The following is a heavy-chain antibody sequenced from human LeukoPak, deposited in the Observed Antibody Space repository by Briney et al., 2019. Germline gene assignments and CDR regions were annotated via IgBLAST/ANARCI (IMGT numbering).Heavy chain of an antibody. CDR2: IRSKAYGETT. J-gene: IGHJ4*02. D-gene: IGHD3-10*01. Sequence: PGGSLRLSCAASGFTFSSYAMGWVRQAPGKGLEWVGFIRSKAYGETTEYAASVKGRFTISRDDSKSIAYLQMNSLKTEDTAVYYCTRYYYGSGNYYNFDYWGQGTLVTVSS. V-gene: IGHV3-49*04. CDR1: GFTFSSYA. CDR3: TRYYYGSGNYYNFDY.